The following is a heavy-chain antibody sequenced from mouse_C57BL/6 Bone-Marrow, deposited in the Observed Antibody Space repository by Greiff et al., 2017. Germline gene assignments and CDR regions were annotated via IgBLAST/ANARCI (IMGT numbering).Heavy chain of an antibody. CDR1: GYTFTSYW. CDR2: IDPSDSYT. Sequence: QVQLKQPGAELVRPGTSVKLSCKASGYTFTSYWMHWVKQRPGQGLEWIGVIDPSDSYTNYNQKFKGKATLTVDTSSSTAYMQLSSLTSEDSAVYSCARWGTTVPFAYWGQGTLVTVSA. J-gene: IGHJ3*01. CDR3: ARWGTTVPFAY. V-gene: IGHV1-59*01. D-gene: IGHD1-1*01.